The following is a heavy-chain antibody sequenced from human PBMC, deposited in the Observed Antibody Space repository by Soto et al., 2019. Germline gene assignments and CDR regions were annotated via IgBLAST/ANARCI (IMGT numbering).Heavy chain of an antibody. J-gene: IGHJ4*02. CDR1: GGSFSGHS. Sequence: QVQLLQWGAGLLKPSETLSLTCAVYGGSFSGHSWTWIRQPPGKGLEWIGEINRSGSTKYNPSLKSRVTISVATSKNQFSLRLSSVTAADTAVYYSARGGVDYLWGALNYWGQGTLVTVSS. D-gene: IGHD3-16*01. V-gene: IGHV4-34*01. CDR3: ARGGVDYLWGALNY. CDR2: INRSGST.